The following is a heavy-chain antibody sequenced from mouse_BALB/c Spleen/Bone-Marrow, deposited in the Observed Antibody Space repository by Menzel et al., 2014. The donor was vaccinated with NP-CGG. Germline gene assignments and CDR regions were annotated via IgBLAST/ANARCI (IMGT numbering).Heavy chain of an antibody. J-gene: IGHJ1*01. CDR3: ARKLGSWSFDV. D-gene: IGHD4-1*01. V-gene: IGHV1-54*01. CDR2: INPGSGGT. Sequence: QVQLQQSGAELVRPGTSVKVSCKASGYAFTNYFIEWIKQRPGQGLEWIGVINPGSGGTNYNEKFKVKATLTADKSSNTAYMQLSSLTSDDSAIYFCARKLGSWSFDVWGAGTTVTVSS. CDR1: GYAFTNYF.